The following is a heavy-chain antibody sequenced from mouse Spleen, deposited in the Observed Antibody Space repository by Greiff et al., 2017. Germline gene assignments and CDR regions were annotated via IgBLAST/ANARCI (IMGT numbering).Heavy chain of an antibody. J-gene: IGHJ3*01. D-gene: IGHD1-1*02. CDR1: GYTFTDYN. CDR2: IYPYNGGT. CDR3: ARGGPWFAY. V-gene: IGHV1S29*02. Sequence: EVQLQESGPELVKPGASVKISCKASGYTFTDYNMHWVKQSHGKSLEWIGYIYPYNGGTGYNQKFKSKATLTVDNSSSTAYMELRSLTSEDSAVYYCARGGPWFAYWGQGTLVTVSA.